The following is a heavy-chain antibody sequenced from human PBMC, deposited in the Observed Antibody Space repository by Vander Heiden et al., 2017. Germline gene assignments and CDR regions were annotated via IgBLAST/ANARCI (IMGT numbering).Heavy chain of an antibody. D-gene: IGHD2-21*02. J-gene: IGHJ6*02. CDR3: ARGAGEVVTAIYYYYYGMDV. V-gene: IGHV1-69*01. Sequence: QVQLVQSGAEVKKPGSSVKVSCKASGGTFSSYAIRWVRQAPGQGLEWMGGIIPIFGTANYAQKFQGRVTITADESTSTAYMELSSLRSEDTAVYYCARGAGEVVTAIYYYYYGMDVWGQGTTVTVSS. CDR2: IIPIFGTA. CDR1: GGTFSSYA.